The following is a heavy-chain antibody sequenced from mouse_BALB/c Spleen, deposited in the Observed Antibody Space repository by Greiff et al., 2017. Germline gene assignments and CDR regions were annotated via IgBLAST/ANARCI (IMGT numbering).Heavy chain of an antibody. J-gene: IGHJ2*01. CDR3: ARRGHDY. CDR2: INPSTGYT. D-gene: IGHD3-3*01. V-gene: IGHV1-7*01. CDR1: GYTFTSYW. Sequence: VQLQQSGAELTKPGASVKMSCKASGYTFTSYWMHWVKQRPGQGLEWIGYINPSTGYTEYNQKFKDKATLAADKSSSTAYMQLSSLTSEDSAVYYCARRGHDYWGQGATLTVSS.